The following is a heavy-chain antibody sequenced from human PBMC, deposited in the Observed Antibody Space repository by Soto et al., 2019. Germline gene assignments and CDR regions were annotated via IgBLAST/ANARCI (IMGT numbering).Heavy chain of an antibody. Sequence: EVQLVESGGGLVKPGGSLRLSCAASGFTFSSYSMNWVRQAPGKGPEWVADITTSSSFRFYADSVKGRFTISRDDAKNSLYRQMNSLRAEDTGVYYCARDLGVALATLTLDYWGQGTLVTVSS. CDR3: ARDLGVALATLTLDY. CDR2: ITTSSSFR. V-gene: IGHV3-21*01. D-gene: IGHD2-15*01. CDR1: GFTFSSYS. J-gene: IGHJ4*02.